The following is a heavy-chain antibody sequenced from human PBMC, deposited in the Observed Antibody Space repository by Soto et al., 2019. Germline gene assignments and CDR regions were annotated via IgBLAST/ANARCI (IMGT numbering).Heavy chain of an antibody. D-gene: IGHD1-1*01. CDR3: AKSLNINWKNYLDP. Sequence: EVQILESGGGLVQSGGSLRLSCAASGFTFSSSAMNWVRQAPGKGLEWVSVISGSDGTTYYADSVKGRFTISRDNSKNTLYLDMNSLRADDTARYYCAKSLNINWKNYLDPWGQGTLVTVSS. V-gene: IGHV3-23*01. CDR1: GFTFSSSA. CDR2: ISGSDGTT. J-gene: IGHJ5*02.